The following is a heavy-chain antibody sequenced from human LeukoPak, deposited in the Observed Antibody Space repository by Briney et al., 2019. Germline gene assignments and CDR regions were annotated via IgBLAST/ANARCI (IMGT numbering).Heavy chain of an antibody. J-gene: IGHJ4*02. CDR1: GYTFTGYY. D-gene: IGHD6-19*01. CDR3: ARSIAVAGTLDY. Sequence: ASVKVSCKASGYTFTGYYMHWVRQAPGQGLEWMGWINPNSGGTNYAQKFQGRVTMTRDTSISTAYMELSRLRSDGTAVYYCARSIAVAGTLDYWGQGTLVTVSS. CDR2: INPNSGGT. V-gene: IGHV1-2*02.